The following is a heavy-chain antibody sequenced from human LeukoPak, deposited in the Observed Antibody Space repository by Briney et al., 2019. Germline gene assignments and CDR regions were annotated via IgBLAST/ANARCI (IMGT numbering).Heavy chain of an antibody. Sequence: VASVKVSCKASGGTFSSYDISWVRQAPGQGLEWMGGIIPIFGTANYAQKFQGRVTITADESTSTAYMELSSLRSEDTAVYYCASRIVVVPAAMQYYYYGMDVWGQGTTVTVSS. CDR1: GGTFSSYD. D-gene: IGHD2-2*01. CDR2: IIPIFGTA. J-gene: IGHJ6*02. V-gene: IGHV1-69*13. CDR3: ASRIVVVPAAMQYYYYGMDV.